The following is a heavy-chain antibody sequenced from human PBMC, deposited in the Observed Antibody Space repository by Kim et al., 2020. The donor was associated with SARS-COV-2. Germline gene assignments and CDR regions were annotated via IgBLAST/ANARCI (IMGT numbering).Heavy chain of an antibody. CDR3: ARVGRQLDFDY. J-gene: IGHJ4*02. D-gene: IGHD6-6*01. Sequence: RYYADSVKGRVTISRDNAKNSLYLQMNSLRAEDTAVYYCARVGRQLDFDYWGQGTLVTVSS. V-gene: IGHV3-21*01. CDR2: R.